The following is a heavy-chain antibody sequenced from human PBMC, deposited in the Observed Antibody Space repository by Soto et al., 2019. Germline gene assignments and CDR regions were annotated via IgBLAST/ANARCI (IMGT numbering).Heavy chain of an antibody. CDR3: ASGTNRGPFDS. J-gene: IGHJ4*02. V-gene: IGHV4-4*02. CDR2: IYYGGGT. CDR1: GGSVSGTNW. Sequence: QVQLQESGPGLVKPSGTLSLTCAVSGGSVSGTNWWTWVRQPPGKGLEWIGEIYYGGGTNYNPSLKSRVTISKDRFTNQFSLKLTSVTAADTAVYYCASGTNRGPFDSWGQGTLVTVSS.